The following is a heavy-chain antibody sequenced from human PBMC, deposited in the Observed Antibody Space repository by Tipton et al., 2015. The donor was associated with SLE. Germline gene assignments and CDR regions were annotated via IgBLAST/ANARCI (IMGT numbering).Heavy chain of an antibody. CDR1: GYSISSGYY. V-gene: IGHV4-38-2*02. CDR2: IHYSGGT. Sequence: TLSLTCTVSGYSISSGYYWGRIRQPPGKGLEWIGSIHYSGGTYYNPSLKSRGTISVDTSKNQFSLKLTSVTAADTAVYYCASLDFWSGYWGFQHWGQGTLVTVSS. J-gene: IGHJ1*01. D-gene: IGHD3-3*01. CDR3: ASLDFWSGYWGFQH.